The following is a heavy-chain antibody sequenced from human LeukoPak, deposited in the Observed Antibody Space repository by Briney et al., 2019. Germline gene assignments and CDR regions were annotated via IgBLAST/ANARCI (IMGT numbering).Heavy chain of an antibody. CDR2: IWYDGSNK. V-gene: IGHV3-33*06. CDR3: AKEGLLGYGPHYFDY. D-gene: IGHD5-12*01. J-gene: IGHJ4*02. CDR1: GFTFSSYG. Sequence: GGSLRLSCAASGFTFSSYGMHWVRQAPGKGLEWVAVIWYDGSNKYYADSVKGRFTISRDNSKNTLYLQMNSLTAEDTAVYYCAKEGLLGYGPHYFDYWGQGTLVTVSS.